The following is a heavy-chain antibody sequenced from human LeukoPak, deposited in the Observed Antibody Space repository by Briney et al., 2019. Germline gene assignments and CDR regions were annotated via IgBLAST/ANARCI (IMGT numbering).Heavy chain of an antibody. CDR3: AEGGGACSSTTCHPLAFDI. V-gene: IGHV3-23*01. J-gene: IGHJ3*02. Sequence: PGGSLRLSCAASGFTFSSSATSWVRQAPGEGLEWVSGISGSGGSTYYADSVKGRFTISRDNSKNTLYLQMNSLRAEDTAVYYCAEGGGACSSTTCHPLAFDIWGQGTMVTVSS. CDR1: GFTFSSSA. CDR2: ISGSGGST. D-gene: IGHD2-2*01.